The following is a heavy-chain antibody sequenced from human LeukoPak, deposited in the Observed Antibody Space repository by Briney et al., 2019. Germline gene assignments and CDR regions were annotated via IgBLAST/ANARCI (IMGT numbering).Heavy chain of an antibody. CDR2: ITTSSNYV. V-gene: IGHV3-21*01. J-gene: IGHJ4*02. D-gene: IGHD3-9*01. CDR3: ARDRSVVTGYYYFES. CDR1: GFTFSSYN. Sequence: PGGSLRLFCAASGFTFSSYNMNWVRQAPGKGLEWVSSITTSSNYVEYADSVKGRFTISRDNAKNSLYLQMNSLRVVDTAVYFCARDRSVVTGYYYFESWGQGTLVTVSS.